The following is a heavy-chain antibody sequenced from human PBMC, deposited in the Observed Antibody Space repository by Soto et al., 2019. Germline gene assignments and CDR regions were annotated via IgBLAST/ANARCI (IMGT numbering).Heavy chain of an antibody. CDR1: GGSVSSGSYY. CDR3: ACFHITMVRGRRRERFDY. CDR2: IYYSGST. Sequence: QVQLQESGPGLVKPSETLSLTCTVSGGSVSSGSYYWSWIRQPPGKGLEWIGYIYYSGSTNYNPSLKSRVTISVDTSKNQFSLKLSSVTAADTAVYYCACFHITMVRGRRRERFDYWGQGTLVTVSS. D-gene: IGHD3-10*01. J-gene: IGHJ4*02. V-gene: IGHV4-61*01.